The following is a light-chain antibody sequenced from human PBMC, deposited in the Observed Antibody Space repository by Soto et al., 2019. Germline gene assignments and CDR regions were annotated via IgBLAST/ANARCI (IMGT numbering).Light chain of an antibody. Sequence: VLTQPASVSGSPGQSITISCTGTSSDVGGYNYVSWYQQHPGNAPRLMIYEVNNRPSGVPNRFSGSKSGNTASLTISGLQAEDEADYYCSSKTSSRTPFVFGTGTKVTVL. CDR1: SSDVGGYNY. CDR2: EVN. V-gene: IGLV2-14*01. J-gene: IGLJ1*01. CDR3: SSKTSSRTPFV.